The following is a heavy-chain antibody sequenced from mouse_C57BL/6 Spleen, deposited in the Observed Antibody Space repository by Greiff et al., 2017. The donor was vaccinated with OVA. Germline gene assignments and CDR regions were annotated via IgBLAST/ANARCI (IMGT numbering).Heavy chain of an antibody. CDR2: IWTGGGT. CDR1: GFSLTSYA. V-gene: IGHV2-9-1*01. CDR3: ARTYYDGSSPYWYIDV. Sequence: QVQLKESGPGLVAPSQSLSITCTVSGFSLTSYAISWVRQPPGKGLEWLGVIWTGGGTNYNSALKSRLSISKDNSKSQVFLKMNSQQTDDTARYYCARTYYDGSSPYWYIDVWGTGTTVTVSS. J-gene: IGHJ1*03. D-gene: IGHD1-1*01.